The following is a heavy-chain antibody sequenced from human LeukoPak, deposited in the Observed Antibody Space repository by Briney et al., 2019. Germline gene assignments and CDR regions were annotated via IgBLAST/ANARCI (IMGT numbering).Heavy chain of an antibody. CDR2: ISSSSSYI. V-gene: IGHV3-21*01. CDR3: AKDTGSGSWYGWAGDGFDI. D-gene: IGHD6-13*01. Sequence: PGGSLRLSCAASGFTFSSYSMNWVRQAPGKGLEWVSSISSSSSYIYYADSVQGRFTISRDNSKNTLYLQMNSLRPEDTALYYCAKDTGSGSWYGWAGDGFDIWGQGTLVTVSS. CDR1: GFTFSSYS. J-gene: IGHJ3*02.